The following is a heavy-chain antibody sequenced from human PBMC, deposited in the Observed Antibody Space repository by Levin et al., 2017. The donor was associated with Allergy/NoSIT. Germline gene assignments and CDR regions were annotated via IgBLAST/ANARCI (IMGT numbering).Heavy chain of an antibody. V-gene: IGHV3-30*18. CDR3: SKGGSLDS. CDR2: SSNDGNNI. CDR1: GLSFSDYG. J-gene: IGHJ4*02. D-gene: IGHD3-10*01. Sequence: PGGSLRLSCVVSGLSFSDYGFHWVRQAPGRGLEWVALSSNDGNNIFYADSMKGRFTISRDNSKNTLYLQMHNLRVEDTAVYYCSKGGSLDSWGQGTLVTVSS.